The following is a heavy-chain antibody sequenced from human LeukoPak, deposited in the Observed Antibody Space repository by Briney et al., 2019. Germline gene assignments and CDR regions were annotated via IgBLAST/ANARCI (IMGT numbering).Heavy chain of an antibody. D-gene: IGHD6-13*01. CDR2: VMQVGGEK. CDR3: ARTHSSSWYGNWFDP. V-gene: IGHV3-7*04. Sequence: GGSLRLSCAASGFTFSNYWMSWVRQAPGKGLEWVANVMQVGGEKYYVDSVKGRFTISRDNAKNSLYLQMNSLRAEDTAVYYCARTHSSSWYGNWFDPWGQGTLVTVSS. J-gene: IGHJ5*02. CDR1: GFTFSNYW.